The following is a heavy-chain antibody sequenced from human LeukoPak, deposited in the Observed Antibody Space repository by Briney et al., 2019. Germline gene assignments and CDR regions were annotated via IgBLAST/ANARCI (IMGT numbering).Heavy chain of an antibody. J-gene: IGHJ3*02. CDR2: ISSGSSHI. CDR1: RFTFSSYS. Sequence: GGSLRLSCAASRFTFSSYSINWVRQAPGKGLEWVSSISSGSSHIFYEDSVKGRFTISRDNAKNSLFLQMNSLRVEDTAIYYCVRGGAGATASDVFDIWGQGTMVTVSS. CDR3: VRGGAGATASDVFDI. V-gene: IGHV3-21*04. D-gene: IGHD5-12*01.